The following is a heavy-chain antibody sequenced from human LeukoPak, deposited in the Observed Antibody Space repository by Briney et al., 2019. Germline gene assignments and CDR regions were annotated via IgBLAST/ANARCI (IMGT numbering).Heavy chain of an antibody. Sequence: SETLSLTCTVSGVSISSSSYYWGWIRQPPGKGLEWIGNIYYSGSTYYNPSLKSRVTISVDTSKNQFFLKLSSVNAEETAVYYCARGNRLRYFDWLGGRNNWFDPWGQGTLVTVSS. V-gene: IGHV4-39*01. CDR3: ARGNRLRYFDWLGGRNNWFDP. CDR1: GVSISSSSYY. J-gene: IGHJ5*02. CDR2: IYYSGST. D-gene: IGHD3-9*01.